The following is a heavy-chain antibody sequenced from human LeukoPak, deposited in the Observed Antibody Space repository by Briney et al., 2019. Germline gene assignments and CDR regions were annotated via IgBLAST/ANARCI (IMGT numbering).Heavy chain of an antibody. CDR1: GGSINSDSYS. CDR3: TRGWSSGGAFDN. Sequence: SQTLSLTCTVSGGSINSDSYSWTRIRQPAGMGLDWIGRIYTSGRTDYNPSLKSRVTISIDTSKNQFSLELRSVTAADTAVYYCTRGWSSGGAFDNWGQGTMVTVSS. D-gene: IGHD6-19*01. V-gene: IGHV4-61*02. CDR2: IYTSGRT. J-gene: IGHJ3*02.